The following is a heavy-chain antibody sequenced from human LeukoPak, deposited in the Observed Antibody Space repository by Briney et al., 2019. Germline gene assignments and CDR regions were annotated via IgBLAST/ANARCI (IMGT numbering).Heavy chain of an antibody. V-gene: IGHV3-30*18. Sequence: PGRSLRLSCAASGFTFSSYDMHWVRQAPGKGLEWVAVISFDGNNKYYADSVKGRFTISRDNSKNTLYLQMNSLRAEDTAVYYCAKGYDFWSGWVDVWGKGTTVTVSS. CDR1: GFTFSSYD. J-gene: IGHJ6*04. D-gene: IGHD3-3*01. CDR2: ISFDGNNK. CDR3: AKGYDFWSGWVDV.